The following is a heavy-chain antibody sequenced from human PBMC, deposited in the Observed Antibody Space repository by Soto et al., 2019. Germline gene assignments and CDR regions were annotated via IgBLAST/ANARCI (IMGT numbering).Heavy chain of an antibody. CDR3: ASLIVVVPAASYYYYYGMDV. D-gene: IGHD2-2*01. J-gene: IGHJ6*02. CDR2: IDPSDSYT. V-gene: IGHV5-10-1*01. Sequence: GESLKISCKGSGYSFTSYWISWVRQMPGKGLEWMGRIDPSDSYTNYSPSFQGHVTISADKSISTAYLQWSSLKASDTAMYYCASLIVVVPAASYYYYYGMDVWGQGTTVTGSS. CDR1: GYSFTSYW.